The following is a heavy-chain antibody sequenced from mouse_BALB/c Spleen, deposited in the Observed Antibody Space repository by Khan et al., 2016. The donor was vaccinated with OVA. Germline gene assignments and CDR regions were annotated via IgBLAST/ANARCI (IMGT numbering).Heavy chain of an antibody. CDR1: GFTFSDYY. V-gene: IGHV5-4*02. CDR2: ISDGGTYT. CDR3: ERGYDGSPFTY. J-gene: IGHJ3*01. Sequence: EVELVESGGGLVKPGGSLKLSCAASGFTFSDYYMYWVRQTPEKRLEWVATISDGGTYTYYPDSVKGRFTISRDDAKNNLYLQMSSLKSEDTAIYYCERGYDGSPFTYWGQGTLVTVSA. D-gene: IGHD2-1*01.